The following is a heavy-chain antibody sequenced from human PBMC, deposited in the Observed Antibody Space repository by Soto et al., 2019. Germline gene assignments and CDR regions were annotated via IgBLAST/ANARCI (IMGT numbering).Heavy chain of an antibody. D-gene: IGHD2-21*01. V-gene: IGHV4-39*01. CDR3: ARLGAYYQSLDP. CDR2: IYYSGST. Sequence: PSETLSLTCTVSGASICSPHDYWGWIRQAPGRGLEWIGSIYYSGSTYYNPSLKSRITMSVDTSKNQFSLKLSSVTAADTAVYYCARLGAYYQSLDPWGPGTLVT. J-gene: IGHJ5*02. CDR1: GASICSPHDY.